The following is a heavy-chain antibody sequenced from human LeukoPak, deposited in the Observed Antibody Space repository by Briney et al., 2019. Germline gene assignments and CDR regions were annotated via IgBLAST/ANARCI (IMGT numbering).Heavy chain of an antibody. CDR2: ISYSGSA. J-gene: IGHJ4*02. CDR3: ARGEMGTTRMLNC. V-gene: IGHV4-59*01. Sequence: KPSETLSLTCTVSGGSINNYYWGWIRQPPGKELEWIGSISYSGSANYNPSLKSRVTISVDTSKNQFSLKLSSVTAADTALYYCARGEMGTTRMLNCWGQGTLVTVSS. D-gene: IGHD5-24*01. CDR1: GGSINNYY.